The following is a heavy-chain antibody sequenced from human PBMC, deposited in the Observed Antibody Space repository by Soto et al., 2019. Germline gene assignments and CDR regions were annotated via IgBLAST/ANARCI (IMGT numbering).Heavy chain of an antibody. CDR3: ARGIRNYYGVDV. V-gene: IGHV3-74*01. D-gene: IGHD5-18*01. J-gene: IGHJ6*02. Sequence: EVQVVESGGGLIQPGGSLRLSCVASGFTFNIYWMHWVRQAPGKGLVWVSRIKFGESTTSYADSVKGRFTISRDNAKNTVFLQMNSLRADDTGVYYCARGIRNYYGVDVWGQGTTVTVSS. CDR1: GFTFNIYW. CDR2: IKFGESTT.